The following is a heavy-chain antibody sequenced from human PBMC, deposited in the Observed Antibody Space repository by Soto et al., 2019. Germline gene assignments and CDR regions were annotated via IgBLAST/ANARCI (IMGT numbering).Heavy chain of an antibody. J-gene: IGHJ4*02. CDR2: ISGSGGST. CDR1: GFTFSSYA. Sequence: GESLKISCAAPGFTFSSYAMSWVRQAPGKGLEWVSAISGSGGSTYYADSVKGRFTISRDNSKNTLYLQMNSLRAEDTAVYYCAKDPRPITIFGVVITYFDYWGQGTLVTVSS. V-gene: IGHV3-23*01. D-gene: IGHD3-3*01. CDR3: AKDPRPITIFGVVITYFDY.